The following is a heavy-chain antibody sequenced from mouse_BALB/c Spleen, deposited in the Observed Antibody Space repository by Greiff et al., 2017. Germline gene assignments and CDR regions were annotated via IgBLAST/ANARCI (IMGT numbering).Heavy chain of an antibody. CDR1: GFTFTDYY. D-gene: IGHD4-1*01. V-gene: IGHV7-3*02. Sequence: EVQVVESGGGLVQPGGSLRLSCATSGFTFTDYYMSWVRQPPGKALEWLGFIRNKANGYTTEYSASVKGRFTISRDNSQSILYLQMNTLRAEDSATYYCARDGNWDKFAYWGQGTLVTVSA. J-gene: IGHJ3*01. CDR3: ARDGNWDKFAY. CDR2: IRNKANGYTT.